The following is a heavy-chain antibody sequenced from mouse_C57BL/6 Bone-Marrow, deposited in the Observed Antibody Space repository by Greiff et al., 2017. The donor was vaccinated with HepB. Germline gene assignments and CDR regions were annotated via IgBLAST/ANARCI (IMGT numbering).Heavy chain of an antibody. CDR2: IRSKSNNYAT. CDR1: GFSFNTYA. V-gene: IGHV10-1*01. CDR3: VRQNSSGYAMDY. D-gene: IGHD3-2*02. Sequence: EVKLVESGGGLVQPKGSLKLSCAASGFSFNTYAMNWVRQAPGKGLEWVARIRSKSNNYATYYADSVKDRFTISRDDSESMLYLQMNNLKTEDTAMYYCVRQNSSGYAMDYWGQGTSVTVSS. J-gene: IGHJ4*01.